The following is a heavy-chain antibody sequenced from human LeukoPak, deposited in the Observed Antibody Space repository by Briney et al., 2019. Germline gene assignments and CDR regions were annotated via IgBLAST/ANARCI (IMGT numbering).Heavy chain of an antibody. Sequence: GGSLRLSCAASGFNVTSNYMSWVRQAPGKGLEWVSVIYYSGNRYYADSVKGRFTISRDNSKNTLYLQMNSLRAEDTAVYYCAKFGGSYGVDYWAREPWSPSPQ. CDR2: IYYSGNR. J-gene: IGHJ4*02. CDR3: AKFGGSYGVDY. V-gene: IGHV3-53*01. CDR1: GFNVTSNY. D-gene: IGHD1-26*01.